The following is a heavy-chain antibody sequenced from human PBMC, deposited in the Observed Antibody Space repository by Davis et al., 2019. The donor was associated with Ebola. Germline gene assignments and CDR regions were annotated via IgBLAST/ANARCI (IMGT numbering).Heavy chain of an antibody. CDR1: DGSFSGYY. J-gene: IGHJ4*02. CDR3: ARSPDCGGDCYPYYFDY. V-gene: IGHV4-34*01. CDR2: INHSGST. D-gene: IGHD2-21*01. Sequence: SETLSLTCAVYDGSFSGYYWSWIRQPPGKGLEWIGEINHSGSTNYNPSLKSRVTISVDTSKNQFSLKLSSVTAADTAVYYCARSPDCGGDCYPYYFDYWGQGTLVTVSS.